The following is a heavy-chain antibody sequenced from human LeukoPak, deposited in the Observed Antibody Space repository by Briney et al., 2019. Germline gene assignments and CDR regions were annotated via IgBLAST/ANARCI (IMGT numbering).Heavy chain of an antibody. CDR1: GFTFSSYA. CDR3: AREEEAAVGATGEDY. CDR2: IKQDGSEK. D-gene: IGHD1-26*01. V-gene: IGHV3-7*01. Sequence: GGSLRLSCAASGFTFSSYAMSWVRQAPGKGLEWVANIKQDGSEKYYVDSVKGRFTISRDNAKNSLYLQMNSLRAEDTAVYYCAREEEAAVGATGEDYWGQGTLVTVSS. J-gene: IGHJ4*02.